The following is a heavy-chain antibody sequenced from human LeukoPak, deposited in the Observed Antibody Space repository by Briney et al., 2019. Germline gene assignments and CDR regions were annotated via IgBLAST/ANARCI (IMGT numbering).Heavy chain of an antibody. CDR1: GYTFTGYY. V-gene: IGHV1-2*02. CDR2: INPNSGAT. J-gene: IGHJ5*02. Sequence: ASVKVSCKASGYTFTGYYMHWVRQAPGQGLEWMGWINPNSGATNNAQKFQGRVTMTRDTSINTAYMELSRLKSDDTAVYYCARDPDMSSYGLVSCFYPWGQGTLVTVSS. D-gene: IGHD5-18*01. CDR3: ARDPDMSSYGLVSCFYP.